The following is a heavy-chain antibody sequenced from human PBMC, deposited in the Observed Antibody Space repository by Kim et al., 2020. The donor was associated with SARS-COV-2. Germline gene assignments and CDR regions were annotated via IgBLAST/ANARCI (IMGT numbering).Heavy chain of an antibody. V-gene: IGHV1-24*01. CDR1: GYTLTELS. Sequence: ASVKVSCKVSGYTLTELSMHWVRQAPGKGLEWMGGFDPEDAETINAQKFQGRVTMTEDTSTDTAYMEMSSLRSEDTAVYYCATGIAVAGTPNSYYYYYGMDVWGQGTTVTVSS. J-gene: IGHJ6*02. D-gene: IGHD6-19*01. CDR3: ATGIAVAGTPNSYYYYYGMDV. CDR2: FDPEDAET.